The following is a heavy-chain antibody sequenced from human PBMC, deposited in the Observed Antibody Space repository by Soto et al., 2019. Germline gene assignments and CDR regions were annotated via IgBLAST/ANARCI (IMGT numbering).Heavy chain of an antibody. CDR2: IYHSGST. J-gene: IGHJ4*02. CDR1: GGSISSSNW. V-gene: IGHV4-4*02. Sequence: SETLSLTCAVSGGSISSSNWWSWVRQPPGKGLEWIGEIYHSGSTNYNPSLKSRVTISVDKSKNQFSLKLSSVTAADTAVYYCARTRSGSSWYYFDYWGQGTLVTVS. D-gene: IGHD6-13*01. CDR3: ARTRSGSSWYYFDY.